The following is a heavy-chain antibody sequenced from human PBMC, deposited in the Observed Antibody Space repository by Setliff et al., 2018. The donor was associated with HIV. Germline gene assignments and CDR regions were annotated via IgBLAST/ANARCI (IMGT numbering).Heavy chain of an antibody. CDR1: GGSISSGDYY. CDR3: ARGGYRDGYDY. J-gene: IGHJ4*02. D-gene: IGHD5-18*01. Sequence: PSETLSLTCTVSGGSISSGDYYWSWIRQPPGKGLEWIGYIYYSGSTYYNPSLKSRVTISLDTSKNQVSLKLSSVAAADTAVYYCARGGYRDGYDYWGQGTLVTVSS. CDR2: IYYSGST. V-gene: IGHV4-61*08.